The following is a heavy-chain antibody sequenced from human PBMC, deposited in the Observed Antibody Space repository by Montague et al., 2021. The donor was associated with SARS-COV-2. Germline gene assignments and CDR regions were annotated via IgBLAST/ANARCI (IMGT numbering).Heavy chain of an antibody. D-gene: IGHD6-13*01. CDR3: ARVGRQQLVRLSGMDV. Sequence: SETRSLTCTVSGGPISSSSYYWGWIRQPPGKGLEWIGSIYYSGSTYYNPSLKSRVTISVDTSKNQFSLKLSSVTAADTAVYYCARVGRQQLVRLSGMDVWGQGTTGTVS. CDR2: IYYSGST. J-gene: IGHJ6*02. V-gene: IGHV4-39*07. CDR1: GGPISSSSYY.